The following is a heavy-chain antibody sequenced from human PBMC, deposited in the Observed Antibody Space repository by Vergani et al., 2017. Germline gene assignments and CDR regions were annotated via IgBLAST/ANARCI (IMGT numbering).Heavy chain of an antibody. CDR1: GFTFSSYG. J-gene: IGHJ6*02. D-gene: IGHD5-12*01. V-gene: IGHV3-33*06. CDR2: IWYDGSNK. Sequence: QVQLVESGGGVVQPGRSLRLSCAASGFTFSSYGMHWVRQAPGKGLEWVAVIWYDGSNKYYADSVKGRFTISRDNSKNTLYLQMNSLRAEDTAVYYCAKGEYSGYEEYYHYGMEGWGQGNKVTVSS. CDR3: AKGEYSGYEEYYHYGMEG.